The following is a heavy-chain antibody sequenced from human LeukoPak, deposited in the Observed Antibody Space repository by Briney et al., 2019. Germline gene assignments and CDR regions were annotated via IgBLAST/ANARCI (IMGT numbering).Heavy chain of an antibody. V-gene: IGHV3-23*01. J-gene: IGHJ4*02. CDR1: GFTFSDYA. Sequence: PGGSLRLSCAASGFTFSDYAMSWVRRAPGKGLEWVSSISGSGGSTYYADSVKGRFTISRDNSKNTLYLQVNSLRAEDTAVYYCAKDRSAAPGGRAFDYWGQGTLVTVSS. CDR2: ISGSGGST. CDR3: AKDRSAAPGGRAFDY. D-gene: IGHD6-13*01.